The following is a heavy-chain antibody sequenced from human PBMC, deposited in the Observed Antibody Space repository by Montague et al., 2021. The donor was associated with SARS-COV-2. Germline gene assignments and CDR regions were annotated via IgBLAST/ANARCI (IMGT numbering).Heavy chain of an antibody. CDR2: IYYSGST. V-gene: IGHV4-31*03. J-gene: IGHJ6*02. D-gene: IGHD6-19*01. Sequence: TRSLTCTVSGGSISSGDYYWSWIRQHPGKSLEWIGYIYYSGSTYYNPSLKSRVTISVDTSKNQFSLKLSSVTAADTAVYYCARGGSYSSGWYGVDYYYGMDVWGQGTTVTVSS. CDR1: GGSISSGDYY. CDR3: ARGGSYSSGWYGVDYYYGMDV.